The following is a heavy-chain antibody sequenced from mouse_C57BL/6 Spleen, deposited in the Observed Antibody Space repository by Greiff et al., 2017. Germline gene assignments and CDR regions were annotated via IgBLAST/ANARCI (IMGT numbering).Heavy chain of an antibody. CDR3: ARDASLGYFDY. Sequence: EVKLQESGPGLVKPSQSLSLTCSVTGYSITSGYYWNWIRQFPGNKLEWMGYISYDGSNNYNPSLKNRISITRDTSKNLFFLKLNSVTTEDTATYYGARDASLGYFDYWGQGTTLTVSS. CDR2: ISYDGSN. V-gene: IGHV3-6*01. CDR1: GYSITSGYY. J-gene: IGHJ2*01.